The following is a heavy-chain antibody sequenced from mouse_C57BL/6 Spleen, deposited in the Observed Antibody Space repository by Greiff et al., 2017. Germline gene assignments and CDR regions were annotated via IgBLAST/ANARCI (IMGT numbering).Heavy chain of an antibody. CDR2: IYPGSGNT. D-gene: IGHD2-3*01. CDR1: GYTFTDYS. V-gene: IGHV1-84*01. CDR3: ARSYDPPFAY. Sequence: QVQLQQSGPELVKPGASVKISCKASGYTFTDYSIHWVKQRPGQGLEWIGWIYPGSGNTNYNEKFKGKATLTVDTSSSTAYMQLSSLTSEDSAVYFWARSYDPPFAYWGQETLVTVSA. J-gene: IGHJ3*01.